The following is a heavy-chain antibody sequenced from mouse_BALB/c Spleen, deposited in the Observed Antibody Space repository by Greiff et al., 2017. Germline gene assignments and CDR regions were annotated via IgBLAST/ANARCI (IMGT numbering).Heavy chain of an antibody. CDR1: GYAFTNYL. J-gene: IGHJ1*01. CDR3: ARLSSSSWYFDV. D-gene: IGHD1-1*01. Sequence: VQLQESGAELVRPGTSVKVSCKASGYAFTNYLIEWVKQRPGQGLEWIGVINPGSGGTNYNEKFKGKATLTADKSSSTAYMQLSSLTSDDSAVYFCARLSSSSWYFDVWGAGTTVTVSS. V-gene: IGHV1-54*01. CDR2: INPGSGGT.